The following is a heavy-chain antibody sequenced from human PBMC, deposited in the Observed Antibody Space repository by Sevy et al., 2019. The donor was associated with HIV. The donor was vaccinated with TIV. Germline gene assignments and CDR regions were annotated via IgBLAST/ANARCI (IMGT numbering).Heavy chain of an antibody. V-gene: IGHV1-58*01. J-gene: IGHJ4*02. CDR3: AAGYYDSSGYYPTFDY. CDR2: IVVGSGNT. CDR1: GFTFTSSA. D-gene: IGHD3-22*01. Sequence: ASVKVSCKAPGFTFTSSAVQWVRQARGQRLEWIGWIVVGSGNTNYAQKFQERVTITRDMSTSTAYMELSSLRSEDTAVYYCAAGYYDSSGYYPTFDYWGQGTLVTVSS.